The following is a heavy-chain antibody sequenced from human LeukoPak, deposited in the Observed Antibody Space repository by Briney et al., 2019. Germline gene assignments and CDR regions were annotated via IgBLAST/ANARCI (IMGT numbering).Heavy chain of an antibody. CDR1: EYSFTSYW. CDR3: ATRSSIVGATTRPFDAFDI. Sequence: GESLKISCEGSEYSFTSYWIGGVRQMRGKGLEWMGIIYPGDSDTRYRPSFQGQVTISADKSISTAYLQWSSLKASDTAMYYCATRSSIVGATTRPFDAFDIWGQGTMVTVSS. D-gene: IGHD1-26*01. CDR2: IYPGDSDT. J-gene: IGHJ3*02. V-gene: IGHV5-51*01.